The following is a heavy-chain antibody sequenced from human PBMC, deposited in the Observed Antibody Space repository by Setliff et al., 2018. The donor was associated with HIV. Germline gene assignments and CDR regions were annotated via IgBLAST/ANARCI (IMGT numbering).Heavy chain of an antibody. D-gene: IGHD6-13*01. V-gene: IGHV3-53*05. CDR1: GLTDTYNY. J-gene: IGHJ6*03. Sequence: LSCAASGLTDTYNYMSWVRQAPGKGLEWVSVIYAGGSTYYADSVKGRFTISRDNSKSTMYLQVDSLTAEDTAVYYCARDRGLGSSSPGRYYYVDVWGKGTTVTVSS. CDR3: ARDRGLGSSSPGRYYYVDV. CDR2: IYAGGST.